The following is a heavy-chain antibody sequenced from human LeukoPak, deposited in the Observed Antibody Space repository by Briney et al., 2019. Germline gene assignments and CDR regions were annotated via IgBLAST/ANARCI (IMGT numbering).Heavy chain of an antibody. CDR2: IYYSGST. D-gene: IGHD1-26*01. V-gene: IGHV4-39*01. Sequence: PSETLSLTCTVSGGSITSSSYYWGWIRQPPGKGLEWIGSIYYSGSTYYNPSLKSRVTISVDTSKKQFSLKLTSVTAADTAVYYCASPSVGAITGIDYLGQGILVTVSS. J-gene: IGHJ4*02. CDR3: ASPSVGAITGIDY. CDR1: GGSITSSSYY.